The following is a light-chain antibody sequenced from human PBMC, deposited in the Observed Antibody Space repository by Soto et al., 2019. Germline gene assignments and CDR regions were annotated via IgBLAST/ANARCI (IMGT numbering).Light chain of an antibody. J-gene: IGKJ2*01. Sequence: EIVMTQSPATLSLSPGERAALSCRASQSINSELAWYQQKPGQPPRLLIYGASTRATGVPARFTGSESGSEFTLTISGLHSEDFAVYYCQQGHNWPLTFGQGTRLEI. V-gene: IGKV3-15*01. CDR1: QSINSE. CDR2: GAS. CDR3: QQGHNWPLT.